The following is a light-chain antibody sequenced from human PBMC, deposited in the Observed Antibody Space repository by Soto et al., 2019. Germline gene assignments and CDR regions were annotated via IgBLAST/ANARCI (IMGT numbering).Light chain of an antibody. CDR2: GNS. Sequence: QSVLTQPPSVSGAPGQRVTISCTGSSSNIGAGYDVHWYQQLPGTAPKLLISGNSHRPSGVPDRFSGSKSGTSASLAITGLQAEDGADYYCQSYDSSLSGYVVFGGGTKLTVL. V-gene: IGLV1-40*01. CDR1: SSNIGAGYD. J-gene: IGLJ2*01. CDR3: QSYDSSLSGYVV.